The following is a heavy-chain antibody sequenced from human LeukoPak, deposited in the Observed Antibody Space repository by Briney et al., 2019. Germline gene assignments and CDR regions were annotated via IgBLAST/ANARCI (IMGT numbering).Heavy chain of an antibody. Sequence: ASVKVSCKASGYTFTSYGISWVRQAPGQGLEWMGWISAYNGNTNYAQKLQGRVTVTTDTSTSTAYMELRSLRSDDTAVYYCARDQAVAVNYYYYGMDVWGQGTTVTVSS. J-gene: IGHJ6*02. CDR1: GYTFTSYG. CDR2: ISAYNGNT. D-gene: IGHD6-19*01. CDR3: ARDQAVAVNYYYYGMDV. V-gene: IGHV1-18*01.